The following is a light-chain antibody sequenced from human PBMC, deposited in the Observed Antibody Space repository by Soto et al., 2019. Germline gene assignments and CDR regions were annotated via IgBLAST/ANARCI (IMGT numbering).Light chain of an antibody. CDR3: MQGTCWPYT. CDR2: KVS. J-gene: IGKJ3*01. Sequence: DVVMPQSPLSLPVTLGQPASISCRSSQSLAHSNGNTYLTWFQQRPGQSPRRLVYKVSNRDSGVPDRFSGSGAGTDFTRRISRVEAEDVGIYFCMQGTCWPYTCGPGTKVDIE. V-gene: IGKV2-30*02. CDR1: QSLAHSNGNTY.